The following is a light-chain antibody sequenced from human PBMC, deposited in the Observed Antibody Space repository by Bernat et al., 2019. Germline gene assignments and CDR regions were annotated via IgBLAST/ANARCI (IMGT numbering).Light chain of an antibody. CDR2: EGS. CDR3: CSYAGSSWV. Sequence: QSALTQPASVSGSPGQSITISCTGTSSDVGSYNLDSWYQQHPGKAPKLMIYEGSKRPSGVSNRFSGSKSGNTASLTISGLQAEDEADYYCCSYAGSSWVFGTGTKVTVL. J-gene: IGLJ1*01. V-gene: IGLV2-23*01. CDR1: SSDVGSYNL.